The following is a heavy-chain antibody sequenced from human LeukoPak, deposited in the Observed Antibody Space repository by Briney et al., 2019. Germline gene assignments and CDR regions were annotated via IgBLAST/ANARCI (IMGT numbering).Heavy chain of an antibody. CDR3: ARVLSSYYDSSGYFFFDY. CDR2: INPNSGGT. J-gene: IGHJ4*02. D-gene: IGHD3-22*01. V-gene: IGHV1-2*02. CDR1: GYTFTGYY. Sequence: ASVKVSCRASGYTFTGYYMHWVRQAPGQGLEWMGWINPNSGGTNYAQRFQGRVTMTRDTSISTAYMELSRLRSDDTAVYYCARVLSSYYDSSGYFFFDYWGQGTLVTVSS.